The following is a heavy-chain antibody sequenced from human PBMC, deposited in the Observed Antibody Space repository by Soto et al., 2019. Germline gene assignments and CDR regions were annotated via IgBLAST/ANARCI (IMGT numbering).Heavy chain of an antibody. CDR2: ISGDSGRT. CDR3: AVTPNCGRDCSAASYWYFDI. V-gene: IGHV3-23*01. J-gene: IGHJ2*01. Sequence: EVQLLESGGGLVQPGGSVRLSCAASGLTFGNYAMSWVPQAPGKGLEWVSAISGDSGRTYYADSVKGRFTISRDNSKNTLYLQMNTLRAEDTAVYYCAVTPNCGRDCSAASYWYFDIWGRGTLVTVSS. D-gene: IGHD2-21*02. CDR1: GLTFGNYA.